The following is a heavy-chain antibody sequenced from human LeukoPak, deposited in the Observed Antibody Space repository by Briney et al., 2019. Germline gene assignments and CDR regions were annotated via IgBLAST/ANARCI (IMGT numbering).Heavy chain of an antibody. CDR2: IYRGGST. CDR3: ARGYCSSSSCPDNWFDP. D-gene: IGHD2-2*01. CDR1: GFTFSNAW. V-gene: IGHV3-53*01. J-gene: IGHJ5*02. Sequence: PGGSLRLSCAASGFTFSNAWMSWVRQAPGKGLEWVSVIYRGGSTDYADSVKGRFTISRDNSKNTLYLQMNNLRAEDTAVYYCARGYCSSSSCPDNWFDPWGQGTLVTVSS.